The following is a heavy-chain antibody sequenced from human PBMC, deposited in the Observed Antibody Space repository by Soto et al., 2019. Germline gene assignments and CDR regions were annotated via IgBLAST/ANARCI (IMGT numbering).Heavy chain of an antibody. V-gene: IGHV3-23*01. CDR3: AKDQAPYPMIVPPGWFDP. Sequence: EVQLLESGGGLVQPGGSLRLSCAASGFTFSSYAMSWVRQAPGKGLEWVSAISGSGGSTYYADSVKGRFTISRDNSKNTLYLQMNSLRAEDTAVYYCAKDQAPYPMIVPPGWFDPWGQGTLVTVSS. J-gene: IGHJ5*02. CDR1: GFTFSSYA. CDR2: ISGSGGST. D-gene: IGHD3-22*01.